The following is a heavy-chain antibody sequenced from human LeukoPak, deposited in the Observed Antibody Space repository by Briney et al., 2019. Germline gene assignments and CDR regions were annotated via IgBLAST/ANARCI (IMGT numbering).Heavy chain of an antibody. Sequence: GGSLRLSCAASGFTFSNYWMTWVRQAPRKGLEWVANIKQDGSEKNYVDSVKGRFTISRDNAKNSLYLQMNSLRAEDTAVYYCARHSNGWSEGTYWGQGTLVTVTS. D-gene: IGHD6-19*01. V-gene: IGHV3-7*03. J-gene: IGHJ4*02. CDR3: ARHSNGWSEGTY. CDR2: IKQDGSEK. CDR1: GFTFSNYW.